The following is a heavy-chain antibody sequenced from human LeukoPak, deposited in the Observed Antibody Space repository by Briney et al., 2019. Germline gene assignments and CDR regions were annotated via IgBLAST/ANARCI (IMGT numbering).Heavy chain of an antibody. Sequence: PSETLSLTCTVSGVSISSSNSYWGWIRQPPGKGLEWIGSIYYTGNTYYNASLKSRVTISIDTSKNQISLRLTSVTATDTAIYYCARQTGSGLFILPGGQGTLVTVSS. CDR3: ARQTGSGLFILP. D-gene: IGHD3/OR15-3a*01. CDR2: IYYTGNT. CDR1: GVSISSSNSY. V-gene: IGHV4-39*01. J-gene: IGHJ4*02.